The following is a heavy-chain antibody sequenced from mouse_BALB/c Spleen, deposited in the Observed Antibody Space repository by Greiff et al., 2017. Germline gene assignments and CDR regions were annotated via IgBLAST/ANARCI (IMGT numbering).Heavy chain of an antibody. J-gene: IGHJ2*01. V-gene: IGHV1S81*02. CDR1: GYTFTSYW. CDR3: ARTLISFDY. Sequence: QVQLQQPGAELVKPGASVKLSCKASGYTFTSYWMHWVKQRPGQGLEWIGEINPSNGRTNYNEKFKSKATLTVDKSSSTAYMQLSSLTSEDSAVYYCARTLISFDYWGQGTTLTVSS. CDR2: INPSNGRT.